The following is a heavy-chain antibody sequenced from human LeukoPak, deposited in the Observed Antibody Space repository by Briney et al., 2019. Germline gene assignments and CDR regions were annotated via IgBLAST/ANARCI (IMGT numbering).Heavy chain of an antibody. CDR2: IIPIFGTA. D-gene: IGHD3-10*01. Sequence: GASVKVSCKASGGTFSSYAISWVRQAPGQGLEWMGGIIPIFGTANYAQKFQGRVTITADKSTSTAYMELSSLRSEDTAVYYCARRRRSTMVRGVTTNWFDPWGQGTLVTVSS. V-gene: IGHV1-69*06. J-gene: IGHJ5*02. CDR1: GGTFSSYA. CDR3: ARRRRSTMVRGVTTNWFDP.